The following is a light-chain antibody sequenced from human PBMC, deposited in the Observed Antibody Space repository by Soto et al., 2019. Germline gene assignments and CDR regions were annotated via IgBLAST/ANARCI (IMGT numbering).Light chain of an antibody. CDR3: QHYGGSPQT. CDR1: QSVSSSY. CDR2: GAS. Sequence: EIVLTQSPATLSLSPGERATLSCRASQSVSSSYLAWYQQKPGQAPRLLIYGASSRATGIPDRFSGSGSGTDFTLTINRLEPEDFAVYYCQHYGGSPQTFGQGTKVDIK. V-gene: IGKV3-20*01. J-gene: IGKJ1*01.